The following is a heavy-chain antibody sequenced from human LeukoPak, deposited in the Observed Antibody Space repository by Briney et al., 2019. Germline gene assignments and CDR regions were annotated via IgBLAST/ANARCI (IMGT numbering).Heavy chain of an antibody. D-gene: IGHD3-9*01. Sequence: GESLKISCKGSAYTFSTSWIAWVRQMPGKGLEWMGIIFPLDSDTRYSPSFQGQVTISADKSISTAYLQWSSLKASDTAMYYCARLERYFDPHDYWGQGTLVTVSS. CDR3: ARLERYFDPHDY. J-gene: IGHJ4*02. CDR1: AYTFSTSW. CDR2: IFPLDSDT. V-gene: IGHV5-51*01.